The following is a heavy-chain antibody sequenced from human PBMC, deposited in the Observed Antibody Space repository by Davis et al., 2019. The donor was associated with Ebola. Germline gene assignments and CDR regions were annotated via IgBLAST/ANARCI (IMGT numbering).Heavy chain of an antibody. CDR1: AGIFSSYS. V-gene: IGHV1-69*01. CDR3: ATSLRQPDYDFSLNWFDP. J-gene: IGHJ5*01. D-gene: IGHD3/OR15-3a*01. CDR2: IIPISDAA. Sequence: VICYVSAGIFSSYSIMWVRHAPAQGLEWMGLIIPISDAAKYAQKFQGRVTITADESTSTAYMELSSLSSEDTAVYYCATSLRQPDYDFSLNWFDPWGQGTLVTVSS.